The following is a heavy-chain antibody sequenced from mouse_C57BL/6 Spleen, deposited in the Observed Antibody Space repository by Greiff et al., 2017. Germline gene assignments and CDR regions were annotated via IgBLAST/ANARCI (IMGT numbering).Heavy chain of an antibody. V-gene: IGHV1-69*01. CDR3: ARSDYDKAWFAY. D-gene: IGHD2-4*01. CDR1: GYTFTSYW. CDR2: IDPSDSYT. Sequence: VQLQQPGAELVMPGASVKLSCKASGYTFTSYWMHWVKQRPGQGLEWIGEIDPSDSYTNYNQKFKGKSTLTVDKSSSTAYMQLSSLTSEDSAVYYCARSDYDKAWFAYWGQGTLGTVSA. J-gene: IGHJ3*01.